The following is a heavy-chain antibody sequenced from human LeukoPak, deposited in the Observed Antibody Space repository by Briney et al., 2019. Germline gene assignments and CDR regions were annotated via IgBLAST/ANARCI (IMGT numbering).Heavy chain of an antibody. CDR2: TIPFIGAV. Sequence: ASVKVSCKAFGATLNLGHAFIWARQAPGQGLQWMERTIPFIGAVTYAQNFQGRVSFTADKPTSTLYLELNSLRPEDTAIYYCSPCGHAYDWFGPWGQGTLVSVSA. CDR1: GATLNLGHA. CDR3: SPCGHAYDWFGP. J-gene: IGHJ5*02. D-gene: IGHD4-17*01. V-gene: IGHV1-69*04.